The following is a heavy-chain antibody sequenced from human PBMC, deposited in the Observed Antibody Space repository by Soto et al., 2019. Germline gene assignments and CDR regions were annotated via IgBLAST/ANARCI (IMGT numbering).Heavy chain of an antibody. D-gene: IGHD6-6*01. J-gene: IGHJ6*02. V-gene: IGHV6-1*01. CDR3: ARFKEEYSSSEGGYYYYGMDV. CDR2: TYYRSKWYN. CDR1: GDSVSSNSAA. Sequence: SQTLSLTCAISGDSVSSNSAAWNWIRQSPSRGLEWLGRTYYRSKWYNDYAVSVKSRITINPDTSKNQFYLQLNSVTPEDTAVYYCARFKEEYSSSEGGYYYYGMDVWGQGTTVTVSS.